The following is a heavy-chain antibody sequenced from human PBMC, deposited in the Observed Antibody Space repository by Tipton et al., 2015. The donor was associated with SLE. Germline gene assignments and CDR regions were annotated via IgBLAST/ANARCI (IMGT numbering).Heavy chain of an antibody. CDR2: VYHRGST. CDR3: ARQGGAGDFFDS. Sequence: TLSLTCTVSGDSISGSSYYWGWIRQPPGKGLEWIGSVYHRGSTYYNPSLKSRVTISVDTSMNHFSLKLSSVTAADTAVYYCARQGGAGDFFDSWGQGTLVTVSS. CDR1: GDSISGSSYY. J-gene: IGHJ4*02. D-gene: IGHD3-10*01. V-gene: IGHV4-39*07.